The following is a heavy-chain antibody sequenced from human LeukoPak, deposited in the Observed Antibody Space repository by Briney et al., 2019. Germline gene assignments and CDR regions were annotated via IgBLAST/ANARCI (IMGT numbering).Heavy chain of an antibody. CDR1: GYSISSGYY. Sequence: SSETLSLTCTVSGYSISSGYYWGWIRQPPGKGLEWIGSIYHSGSTHYNPSLKSRVTISVDTSKNQFSLKLSSVTAADTAVYYCARETVRGAPIDYWGQGTLVTVSS. J-gene: IGHJ4*02. CDR2: IYHSGST. D-gene: IGHD3-10*01. CDR3: ARETVRGAPIDY. V-gene: IGHV4-38-2*02.